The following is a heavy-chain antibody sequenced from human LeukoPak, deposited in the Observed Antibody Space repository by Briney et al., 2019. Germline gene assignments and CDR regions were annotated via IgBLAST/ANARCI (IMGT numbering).Heavy chain of an antibody. J-gene: IGHJ4*02. D-gene: IGHD4-17*01. V-gene: IGHV3-33*01. Sequence: GGSLRLSCAASGFTFSSYGMHWVRQAPGKGLEWVAVIWYDGSNKYYADSVKGRFTIFRDNSKNTLYLQMNSLRAEDTAVYYCAREYGDSDYFDYWGQGTLVTVSS. CDR2: IWYDGSNK. CDR1: GFTFSSYG. CDR3: AREYGDSDYFDY.